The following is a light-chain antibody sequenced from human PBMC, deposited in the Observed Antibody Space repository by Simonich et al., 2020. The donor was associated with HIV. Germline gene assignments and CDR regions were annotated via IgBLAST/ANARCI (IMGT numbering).Light chain of an antibody. V-gene: IGKV2-30*02. J-gene: IGKJ4*01. CDR2: KVS. CDR3: MQALQTPAT. Sequence: DVVMTQSPLSLPVTLGQPASISCRSSQSLVHSDGNTYLNWFQQRPGQSPRRLIYKVSNRDSGVQDRFSGRGSGTDFTLKISRVEAEDVGVYYCMQALQTPATFGGGTKVEIK. CDR1: QSLVHSDGNTY.